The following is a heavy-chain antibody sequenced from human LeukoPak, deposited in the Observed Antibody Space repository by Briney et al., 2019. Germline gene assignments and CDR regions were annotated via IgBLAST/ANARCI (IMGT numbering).Heavy chain of an antibody. CDR2: ISSDGSNT. CDR1: GFTFSTYW. V-gene: IGHV3-74*01. CDR3: AKDLAEYFDY. D-gene: IGHD3-16*01. Sequence: KSGGSLRLSCAASGFTFSTYWIHWVRQVPGKDLVWVSRISSDGSNTNYADSVKGRFTISRDNAKDTLYLQMNSLRAEDTAVYYCAKDLAEYFDYWGQGTLVAVSS. J-gene: IGHJ4*02.